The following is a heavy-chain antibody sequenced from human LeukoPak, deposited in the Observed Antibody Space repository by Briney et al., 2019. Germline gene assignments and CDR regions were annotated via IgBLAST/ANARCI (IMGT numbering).Heavy chain of an antibody. Sequence: GRSLRLSCAASGFTFSSYGMHWVRQAPGKGLEWVAVISYDGSNKYYADSVKGRFTISRDNSKNTLYLQTNSLRAEDTAVYYCAKDMVRGVIINHYYYYGMDVWGKGTTVTVSS. CDR1: GFTFSSYG. CDR3: AKDMVRGVIINHYYYYGMDV. CDR2: ISYDGSNK. V-gene: IGHV3-30*18. D-gene: IGHD3-10*01. J-gene: IGHJ6*04.